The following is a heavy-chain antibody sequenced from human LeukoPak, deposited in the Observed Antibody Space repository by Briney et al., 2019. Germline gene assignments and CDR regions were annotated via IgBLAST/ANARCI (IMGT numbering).Heavy chain of an antibody. Sequence: ASVKVSCKASEYTFTDYYMHWVRQAPGQGLEWMGWINPNSGDTNYALKFQGRVTMTRDPSISTAYMALSRLRSDDTAVYYCARDAWLVGTTNLYYFDYWGQGTLVTVSS. V-gene: IGHV1-2*02. CDR3: ARDAWLVGTTNLYYFDY. CDR1: EYTFTDYY. CDR2: INPNSGDT. D-gene: IGHD1-26*01. J-gene: IGHJ4*02.